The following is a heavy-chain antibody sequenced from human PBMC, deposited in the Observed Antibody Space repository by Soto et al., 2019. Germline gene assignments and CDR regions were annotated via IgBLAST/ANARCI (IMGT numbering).Heavy chain of an antibody. CDR1: GYTFTSYY. CDR2: INPSGGST. Sequence: QVQLVQSGAEVKKPGASVKVSCKASGYTFTSYYMHWVRQAPGQGLEWMGIINPSGGSTSYAQKFQGRVTMTRDTSTSTVYMELSSLRSEDTAVYYCARDGLRIRFLERLPPFDYWGQGTLVTVSS. CDR3: ARDGLRIRFLERLPPFDY. D-gene: IGHD3-3*01. V-gene: IGHV1-46*01. J-gene: IGHJ4*02.